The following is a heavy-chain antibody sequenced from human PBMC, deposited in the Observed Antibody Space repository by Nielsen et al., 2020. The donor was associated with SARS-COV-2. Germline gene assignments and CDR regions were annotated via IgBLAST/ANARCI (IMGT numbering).Heavy chain of an antibody. J-gene: IGHJ4*02. Sequence: GESLKISCAASGFTFSSYGMHWVRQAPGKGLEWMAVIWYDGSNKYYADSVKGRFTISRDNSKNTLYLQMNSLRAEDTAVYYCARDLSVGDPGDYWGQGTLVTVSS. CDR1: GFTFSSYG. D-gene: IGHD4-17*01. CDR2: IWYDGSNK. V-gene: IGHV3-33*01. CDR3: ARDLSVGDPGDY.